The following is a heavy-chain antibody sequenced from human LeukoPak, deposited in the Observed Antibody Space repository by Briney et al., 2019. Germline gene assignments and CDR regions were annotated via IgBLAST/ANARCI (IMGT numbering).Heavy chain of an antibody. CDR1: RFTFSSYA. J-gene: IGHJ4*02. D-gene: IGHD6-13*01. CDR3: AKTRWYSSGWSIDY. CDR2: VSGNGVST. V-gene: IGHV3-23*01. Sequence: PGGSLRLSCAASRFTFSSYAMSWVRPAPGKGLEWVSVVSGNGVSTYYADSVKGPFTISRDNTKNMLYLQMNSLRAEDTAVYYCAKTRWYSSGWSIDYWGQGTLVTVSS.